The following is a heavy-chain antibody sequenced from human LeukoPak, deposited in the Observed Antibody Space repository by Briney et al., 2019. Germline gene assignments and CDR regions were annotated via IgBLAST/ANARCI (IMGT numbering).Heavy chain of an antibody. J-gene: IGHJ6*03. Sequence: ASVKVSCKTSGYTFTGYYMHWVRQAPGQGLEWMGWINPNSGGTNYAQKFQGRVTMTRDTSISTAYMEVSRLRSDDTAVYYCARVDGDYHLYSYYYYMDVWGKGTTVTVSS. CDR3: ARVDGDYHLYSYYYYMDV. CDR2: INPNSGGT. D-gene: IGHD2-21*01. V-gene: IGHV1-2*02. CDR1: GYTFTGYY.